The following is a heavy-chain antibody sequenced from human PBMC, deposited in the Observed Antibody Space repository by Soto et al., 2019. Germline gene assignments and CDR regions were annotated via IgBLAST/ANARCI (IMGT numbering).Heavy chain of an antibody. CDR3: ARGRDYYGSGSYYLRRHFDY. Sequence: SETLSLTCTVSGGSIITSTYYWGWIRQPPGKGLEWIGSIYYGGSTYYAPSLKSRVTISVDMSKNQFSLSLNSVIAADTAIYYCARGRDYYGSGSYYLRRHFDYWGQGALVTVSS. CDR2: IYYGGST. V-gene: IGHV4-39*01. J-gene: IGHJ4*02. CDR1: GGSIITSTYY. D-gene: IGHD3-10*01.